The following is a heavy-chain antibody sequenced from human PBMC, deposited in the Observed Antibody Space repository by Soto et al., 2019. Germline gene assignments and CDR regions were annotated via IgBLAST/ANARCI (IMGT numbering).Heavy chain of an antibody. D-gene: IGHD3-16*02. Sequence: EVQLVESGGGLVQPGGSLRLSCAASGFTFSSYWMSWVRQAPGKGLEWVANIKQDGSEKYYVDFVKGRFTISRDTAKNSLYLQMNSLRAEDTAVYYCARDRLIWGSYHYFDYWGQGTLVTVSS. V-gene: IGHV3-7*01. CDR2: IKQDGSEK. J-gene: IGHJ4*02. CDR3: ARDRLIWGSYHYFDY. CDR1: GFTFSSYW.